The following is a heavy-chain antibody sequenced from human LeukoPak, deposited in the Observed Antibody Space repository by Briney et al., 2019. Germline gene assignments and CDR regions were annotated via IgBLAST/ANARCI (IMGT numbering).Heavy chain of an antibody. D-gene: IGHD4-23*01. V-gene: IGHV3-15*01. CDR1: GFTFSSYS. J-gene: IGHJ4*02. CDR3: IIVSYGGSFDY. CDR2: IKTKSETDGGTT. Sequence: GGSLRLSCAASGFTFSSYSMNWVRQAPGKGLEWVGRIKTKSETDGGTTEYAAPVKGKFTISRDDSKNTLYLHMNSLKTDDTGVYYCIIVSYGGSFDYWGQGTLVTVSS.